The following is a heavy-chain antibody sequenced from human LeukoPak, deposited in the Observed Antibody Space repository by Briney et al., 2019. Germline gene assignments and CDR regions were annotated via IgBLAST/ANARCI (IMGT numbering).Heavy chain of an antibody. CDR3: ARLGIAAANWFDP. CDR1: GYSFTSYW. V-gene: IGHV5-51*01. Sequence: GESLKISCKGSGYSFTSYWIGWVRQMPGKGLEWMGFIYPGDSDTRYSPSFQGLVTISADKSISTAYLQWSSLKASDTAMYYCARLGIAAANWFDPWGQGTLVTVSS. D-gene: IGHD6-13*01. J-gene: IGHJ5*02. CDR2: IYPGDSDT.